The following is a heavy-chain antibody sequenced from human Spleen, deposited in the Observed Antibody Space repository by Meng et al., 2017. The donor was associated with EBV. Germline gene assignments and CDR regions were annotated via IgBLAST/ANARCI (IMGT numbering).Heavy chain of an antibody. CDR2: ITDSGSAT. CDR1: GFSFSDYY. D-gene: IGHD3-16*01. J-gene: IGHJ4*02. V-gene: IGHV3-11*01. Sequence: QVQMVGSGGGAVKPGGSLRLSWAASGFSFSDYYMTWIRQAPGKGLEWVSYITDSGSATYYADSVKGRFTISRDNAKNSLYLQMNNLRAEDTAVYYCAVKKDWGYWGQGTLVTVSS. CDR3: AVKKDWGY.